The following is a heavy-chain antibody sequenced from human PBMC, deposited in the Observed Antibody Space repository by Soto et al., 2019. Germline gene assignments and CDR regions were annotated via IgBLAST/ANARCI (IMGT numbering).Heavy chain of an antibody. Sequence: QIQGVQSEVEVKRPGASVRISCKASGYTLDNHAVTWVRQAPGQGLGWMGWIGALLYNDATNHARKYQGRLTMAKDTSPNTVYMDLGSLRSDDTAVYYCARGTKGAGGWYFDLWGRGTLVVVSS. CDR1: GYTLDNHA. V-gene: IGHV1-18*01. D-gene: IGHD2-8*01. CDR3: ARGTKGAGGWYFDL. CDR2: IGALLYNDAT. J-gene: IGHJ2*01.